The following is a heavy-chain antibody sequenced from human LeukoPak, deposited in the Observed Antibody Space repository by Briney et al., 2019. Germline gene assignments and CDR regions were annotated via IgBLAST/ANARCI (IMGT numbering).Heavy chain of an antibody. Sequence: GGSLRLSCAASGFTFSSYGMHWVRQAPGKGLEWVSAISGSGGSTNYADSVKGRFTISRENSKNTLYLQMNSLRAEDTAVYYCAKDSAKKYDDYWGQGTLVTVSS. D-gene: IGHD2/OR15-2a*01. CDR1: GFTFSSYG. CDR2: ISGSGGST. J-gene: IGHJ4*02. V-gene: IGHV3-23*01. CDR3: AKDSAKKYDDY.